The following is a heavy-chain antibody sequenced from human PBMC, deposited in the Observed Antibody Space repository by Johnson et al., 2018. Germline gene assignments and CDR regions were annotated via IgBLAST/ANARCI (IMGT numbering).Heavy chain of an antibody. Sequence: VQLVQSGGGLVQPGRSLRLSCTASGFTFGDYTMSWFRQAPGKGLEWIGFIRSKAYGGTTKYAASVKGRFTISRDDSKSVAYLQMNSLKTEDTAVDYCTTADAVKYYYDYYMDVWGKGTAVTVSS. CDR2: IRSKAYGGTT. CDR3: TTADAVKYYYDYYMDV. J-gene: IGHJ6*03. V-gene: IGHV3-49*03. CDR1: GFTFGDYT.